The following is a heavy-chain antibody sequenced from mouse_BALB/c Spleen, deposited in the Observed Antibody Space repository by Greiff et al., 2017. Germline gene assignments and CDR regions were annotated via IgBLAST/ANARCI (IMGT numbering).Heavy chain of an antibody. V-gene: IGHV2-6-5*01. CDR1: GFSLTDYG. Sequence: VQLLESGPGLVPPSQSLSITCTVSGFSLTDYGVSWIRQPPGKGLEWLGVICGGGSTYYNSAIKSRLSISKDNSKSQVFLKMNSLQTDDTAMYYWDKHGAGAYWGQGTLVTVSA. CDR3: DKHGAGAY. CDR2: ICGGGST. J-gene: IGHJ3*01.